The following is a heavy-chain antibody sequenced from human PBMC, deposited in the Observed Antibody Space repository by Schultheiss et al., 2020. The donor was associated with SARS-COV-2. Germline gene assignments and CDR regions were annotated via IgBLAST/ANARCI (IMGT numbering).Heavy chain of an antibody. CDR2: IKSKTDGGTT. J-gene: IGHJ3*02. D-gene: IGHD2-2*01. Sequence: ETLSLTCAVYGGSFSGYYWSWIRQPPGKGLEWVGRIKSKTDGGTTDYAAPVKGRFTISRDDSKNTLYLQMNSLRAEDTAVYYCVVLASAGIVILPSAAALDIWGQGTMVTVSS. V-gene: IGHV3-15*01. CDR1: GGSFSGYY. CDR3: VVLASAGIVILPSAAALDI.